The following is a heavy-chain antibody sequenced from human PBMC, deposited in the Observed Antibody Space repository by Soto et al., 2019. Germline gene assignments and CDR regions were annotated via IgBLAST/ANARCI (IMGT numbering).Heavy chain of an antibody. CDR2: IHYTGSM. J-gene: IGHJ4*02. D-gene: IGHD5-18*01. Sequence: SETLSLTCTVSGGSISSSVYYWSWIRQHPGKGLEWIGSIHYTGSMYYNPSLKSRVTISVDTSQDQFSLKLNSVTAADTALYYCARRAYSYGSDYFFDYWGQGTQVTVSS. CDR1: GGSISSSVYY. V-gene: IGHV4-31*03. CDR3: ARRAYSYGSDYFFDY.